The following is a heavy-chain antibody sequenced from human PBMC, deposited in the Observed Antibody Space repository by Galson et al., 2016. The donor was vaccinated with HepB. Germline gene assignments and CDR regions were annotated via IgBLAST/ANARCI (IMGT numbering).Heavy chain of an antibody. V-gene: IGHV3-48*02. J-gene: IGHJ4*02. CDR2: ISASGVT. D-gene: IGHD3-9*01. CDR1: GFTLSSNS. CDR3: VRDIDWAFDS. Sequence: SLRLSCAGSGFTLSSNSMNWVRQAPGTGLQWVAKISASGVTYHADSVWGRFTISRDDAKNSLDLEMNRLRDEDTAVYFCVRDIDWAFDSGGQGALVTVSS.